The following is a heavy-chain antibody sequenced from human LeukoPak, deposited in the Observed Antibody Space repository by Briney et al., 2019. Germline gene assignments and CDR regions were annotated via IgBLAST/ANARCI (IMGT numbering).Heavy chain of an antibody. J-gene: IGHJ4*02. V-gene: IGHV4-61*01. Sequence: PSETLSLTCTVSGGSVSSDRSYWSWIRQPPGRALEWIGYVYYTGSTNYNPSLKSRVSISVDTSKNQFSLKLSSVTAADTAVYYCARGRFFAGGAFYFDSWGQGTLVTVSP. CDR2: VYYTGST. CDR3: ARGRFFAGGAFYFDS. CDR1: GGSVSSDRSY. D-gene: IGHD3-16*01.